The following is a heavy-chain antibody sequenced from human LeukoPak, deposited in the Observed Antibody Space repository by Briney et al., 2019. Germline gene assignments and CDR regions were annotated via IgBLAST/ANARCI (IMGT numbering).Heavy chain of an antibody. Sequence: ASETLSLTCTVSGGSITTSSYYWGWTRQPPGKGLEWIGIIYYSGSTYYNPSLKGRVTISVDTSKNQFSLKLSSVTAADTAVYYCARAFRARYFDLWGRGTLVTVSS. V-gene: IGHV4-39*01. J-gene: IGHJ2*01. CDR3: ARAFRARYFDL. D-gene: IGHD2/OR15-2a*01. CDR2: IYYSGST. CDR1: GGSITTSSYY.